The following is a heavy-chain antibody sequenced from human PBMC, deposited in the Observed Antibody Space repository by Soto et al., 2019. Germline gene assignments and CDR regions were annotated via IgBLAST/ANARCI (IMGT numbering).Heavy chain of an antibody. CDR2: ISGSGGST. Sequence: GGSQRLSCAASGFTFSSYAMSWVRQAPGKGLEWVSAISGSGGSTYYADSVKGRFTISRDNSKNTLYLQMNSLRAEDTAVYYCAKFLVPAAIRGAYHYYYMDVWAKGPRSPSP. D-gene: IGHD2-2*01. J-gene: IGHJ6*03. CDR1: GFTFSSYA. V-gene: IGHV3-23*01. CDR3: AKFLVPAAIRGAYHYYYMDV.